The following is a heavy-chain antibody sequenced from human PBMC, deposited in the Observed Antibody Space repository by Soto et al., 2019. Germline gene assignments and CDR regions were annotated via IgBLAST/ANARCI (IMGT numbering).Heavy chain of an antibody. J-gene: IGHJ4*02. V-gene: IGHV3-33*01. CDR1: GFSFSSYG. CDR3: ARERADFWSSYSRYDFDF. CDR2: IWYDGSNK. Sequence: VQLVESGGGVVQPGKSLRLSCAASGFSFSSYGMHWVRQAPGKGLEWVASIWYDGSNKYYADFVKGRFTISRDNSKNTLYLQVNSLRAEDTAAYYCARERADFWSSYSRYDFDFWGQGTLVTVTS. D-gene: IGHD3-3*01.